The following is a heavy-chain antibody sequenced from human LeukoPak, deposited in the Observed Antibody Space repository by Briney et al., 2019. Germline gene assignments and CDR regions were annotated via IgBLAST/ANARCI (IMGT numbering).Heavy chain of an antibody. D-gene: IGHD3-16*02. J-gene: IGHJ4*02. CDR1: GFTFSSYA. V-gene: IGHV3-23*01. Sequence: SGGSLRLSCAASGFTFSSYAMSWARQAPGKGLEWVSAISGSGGSTYYADSVKGRFTISRDNSKNTLYLQMNSLRAEDTAVYYCAKPQADDYVWGSYRRYYFDYWGQGTLVTVSS. CDR3: AKPQADDYVWGSYRRYYFDY. CDR2: ISGSGGST.